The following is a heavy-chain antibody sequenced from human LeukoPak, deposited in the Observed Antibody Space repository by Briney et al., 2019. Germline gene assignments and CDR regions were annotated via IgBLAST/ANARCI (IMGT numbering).Heavy chain of an antibody. J-gene: IGHJ4*02. D-gene: IGHD6-19*01. Sequence: SETLSLTCTVSGGSISSSSYYWGWIRQPPGKGLEWIGSIYYSGSTYYNPSLKSRVTISVDTSKNQFSLKLSSVTAADTAVYYCASIAVATHTQKDYFDYWGQGTLVTVSS. CDR3: ASIAVATHTQKDYFDY. V-gene: IGHV4-39*01. CDR1: GGSISSSSYY. CDR2: IYYSGST.